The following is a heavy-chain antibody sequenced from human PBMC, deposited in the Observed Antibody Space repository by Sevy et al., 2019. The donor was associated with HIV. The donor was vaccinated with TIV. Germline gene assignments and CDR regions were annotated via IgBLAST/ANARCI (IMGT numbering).Heavy chain of an antibody. Sequence: GGSLRLSCAASGFTFSSYVMSWDRQAPGKGLQWVSAVSASGISTYYTYSVKGRFTISRDNSKNMLHMQMNSLRAEDTAVYYCAKVRSTMIPATGNFDYWGQGTLVTVSS. J-gene: IGHJ4*02. D-gene: IGHD1-1*01. CDR1: GFTFSSYV. V-gene: IGHV3-23*01. CDR2: VSASGIST. CDR3: AKVRSTMIPATGNFDY.